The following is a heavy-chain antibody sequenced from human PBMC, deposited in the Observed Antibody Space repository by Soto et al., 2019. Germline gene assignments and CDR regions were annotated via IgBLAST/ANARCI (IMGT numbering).Heavy chain of an antibody. CDR2: IIPMFGAA. Sequence: QVQLVQSGAELKKPGSSVKVSCKASGGAFSTFYAISWVRQAPGQGLEWMGGIIPMFGAANYAQKFQDRATSSADEATGTASMDLRSLRSEDTAIYYCAGCAESRGIFGHWGRGTLVTVSS. V-gene: IGHV1-69*12. CDR3: AGCAESRGIFGH. J-gene: IGHJ4*02. D-gene: IGHD3-10*01. CDR1: GGAFSTFYA.